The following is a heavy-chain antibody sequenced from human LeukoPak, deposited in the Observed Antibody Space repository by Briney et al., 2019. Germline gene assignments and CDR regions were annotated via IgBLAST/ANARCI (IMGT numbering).Heavy chain of an antibody. V-gene: IGHV1-3*01. CDR1: GYTFTSYA. CDR2: INAGNGNT. J-gene: IGHJ4*02. D-gene: IGHD2-2*01. Sequence: GASVKVSCKASGYTFTSYAMHWVRQAPGQRLEWMGWINAGNGNTKYSQKFQGRVTITRDTSASTAYMELSSLRSEDTAVYYCATEFPDQLLLYTPFDYWGQGTQVTVSS. CDR3: ATEFPDQLLLYTPFDY.